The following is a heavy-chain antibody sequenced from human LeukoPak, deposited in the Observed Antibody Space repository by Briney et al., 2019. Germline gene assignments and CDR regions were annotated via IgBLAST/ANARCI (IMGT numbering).Heavy chain of an antibody. CDR2: IYWNDDK. CDR3: ARRGSSSSFDF. V-gene: IGHV2-5*01. J-gene: IGHJ4*02. CDR1: GFSLSTSGVA. Sequence: SGPTLVNPTQTLTLTCTFSGFSLSTSGVAVGWIRQPPGKALEWLALIYWNDDKRYSPSLKSRPTITKDTSKNQVVLTMTNVDPVDTATYYCARRGSSSSFDFWGQGTLVTVSS. D-gene: IGHD6-6*01.